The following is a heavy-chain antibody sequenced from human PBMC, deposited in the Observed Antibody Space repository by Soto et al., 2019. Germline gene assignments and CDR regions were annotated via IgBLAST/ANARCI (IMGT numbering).Heavy chain of an antibody. CDR3: ARGNSGDDDEFDY. CDR1: GYTFTGYY. Sequence: ASVKVSCKASGYTFTGYYIHWVRQAPGQGLEWMGWVNPKSGGSDSPQRFQGRVTMTRDTSITTAYMELSSLTYDDTAVYYCARGNSGDDDEFDYWGQGTLVTVSS. D-gene: IGHD5-12*01. V-gene: IGHV1-2*02. CDR2: VNPKSGGS. J-gene: IGHJ4*02.